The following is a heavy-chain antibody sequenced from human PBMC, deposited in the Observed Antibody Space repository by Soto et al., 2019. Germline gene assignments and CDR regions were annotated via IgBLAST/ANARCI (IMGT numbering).Heavy chain of an antibody. J-gene: IGHJ4*02. V-gene: IGHV3-74*01. Sequence: DLVESGGGLVQPGGSLRLSCAASGFTFSNHWMHWVRQAPGKGLVWVSHLKSDGSTTIYADSVKGRFTISRDNAKNTLYVQMNSLRPEDTAVYYCARGGGSGNPAFDYWGQGTLVTVSS. CDR2: LKSDGSTT. CDR3: ARGGGSGNPAFDY. CDR1: GFTFSNHW. D-gene: IGHD2-15*01.